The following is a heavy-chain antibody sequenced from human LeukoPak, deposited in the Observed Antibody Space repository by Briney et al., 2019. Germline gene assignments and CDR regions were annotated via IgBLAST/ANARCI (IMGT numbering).Heavy chain of an antibody. V-gene: IGHV4-39*01. CDR3: ARLDGKPLYYYYGMDV. CDR1: GGSISSSSYY. D-gene: IGHD4-23*01. CDR2: IYYSGST. J-gene: IGHJ6*02. Sequence: SETLSLTCTVSGGSISSSSYYWGWIRQPPGKGLEWIGSIYYSGSTYYNPSLKSRVTISVDTSKNQFSLKLSSVTAADTAVYYCARLDGKPLYYYYGMDVWGQGTTVTVSS.